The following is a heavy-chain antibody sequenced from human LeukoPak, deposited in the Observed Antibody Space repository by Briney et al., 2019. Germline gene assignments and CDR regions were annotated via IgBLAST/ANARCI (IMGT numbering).Heavy chain of an antibody. CDR1: GDSISSNSAT. Sequence: SQTLSLTCAISGDSISSNSATWNWIRQSPSRGLEWLGRTYYKSKWYNNYAVSVKSRISINPDTSKNQFSLQLNSVTPEDTAVYFCARARDYGDISFNYWGQGTLVTVSS. V-gene: IGHV6-1*01. J-gene: IGHJ4*02. CDR3: ARARDYGDISFNY. D-gene: IGHD4-17*01. CDR2: TYYKSKWYN.